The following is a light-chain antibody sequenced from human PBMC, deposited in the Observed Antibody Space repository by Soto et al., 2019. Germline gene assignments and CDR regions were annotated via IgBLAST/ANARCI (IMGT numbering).Light chain of an antibody. Sequence: DIQMTQSPSSLSASVGDRVTITCRASQSISSYLNWYQQKPGKAPKLLIYAASSLQSGVPSRFSGSGSGTEFTLTISSLQPDDFAVYFCQQYADWPKTFGQGNKV. J-gene: IGKJ1*01. CDR2: AAS. CDR3: QQYADWPKT. V-gene: IGKV1-39*01. CDR1: QSISSY.